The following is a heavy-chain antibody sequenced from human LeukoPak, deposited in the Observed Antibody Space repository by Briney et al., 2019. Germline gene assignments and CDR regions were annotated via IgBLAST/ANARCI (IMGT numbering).Heavy chain of an antibody. Sequence: GGSLRLSCAASGITFSNSWMSWVRQAPGKGLEWVANIKQDGSEKYYVDSVKGRFTISRDNTKNSVYLQMNSLRAEDTAVYYCARERRDWRNWFDPWGQGTLVTVSS. CDR2: IKQDGSEK. CDR1: GITFSNSW. J-gene: IGHJ5*02. V-gene: IGHV3-7*01. D-gene: IGHD3/OR15-3a*01. CDR3: ARERRDWRNWFDP.